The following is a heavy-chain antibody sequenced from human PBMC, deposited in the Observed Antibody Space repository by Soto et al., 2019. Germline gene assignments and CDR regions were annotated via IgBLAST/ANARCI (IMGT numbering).Heavy chain of an antibody. CDR3: AREEIVGSP. Sequence: GGSLRLSCAASGFTFSSYWMHLVRQAPGKGLVWVSRINSDGSSTSYADSVKGRFTISRDNAKNSLYLQMNSLRVEDTALYYCAREEIVGSPWGQGTLVTVSS. CDR2: INSDGSST. CDR1: GFTFSSYW. V-gene: IGHV3-74*01. D-gene: IGHD1-26*01. J-gene: IGHJ4*02.